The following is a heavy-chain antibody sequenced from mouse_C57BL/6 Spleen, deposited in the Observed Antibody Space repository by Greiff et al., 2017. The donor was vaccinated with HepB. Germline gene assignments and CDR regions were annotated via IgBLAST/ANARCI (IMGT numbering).Heavy chain of an antibody. CDR1: GYTFTSYG. D-gene: IGHD1-1*01. CDR3: ARYYGSRAWFAY. CDR2: IYPRSGNT. V-gene: IGHV1-81*01. J-gene: IGHJ3*01. Sequence: VQLQQSGAELARPGASVKLSCKASGYTFTSYGISWVKQRTGQGLEWIGEIYPRSGNTYYNEKFKGKATMTADKSSSTAYMELRSLTSEASAVYFCARYYGSRAWFAYWGQGTLVTVSA.